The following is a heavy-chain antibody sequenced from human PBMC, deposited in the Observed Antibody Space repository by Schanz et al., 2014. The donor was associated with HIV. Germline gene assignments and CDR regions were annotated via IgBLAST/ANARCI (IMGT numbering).Heavy chain of an antibody. CDR1: GFTFSSYA. J-gene: IGHJ5*02. CDR3: VGHGSSSS. V-gene: IGHV3-23*01. Sequence: EAQLLESGGGLVQPGGSLRLSCAASGFTFSSYAMSWVRQAPGKGLEWVSVISGSGGSTYYADSVKGRFTISRDNSKSTLYLQMNRLRAEDTAVYYCVGHGSSSSWGLGTLVTVSS. CDR2: ISGSGGST. D-gene: IGHD6-6*01.